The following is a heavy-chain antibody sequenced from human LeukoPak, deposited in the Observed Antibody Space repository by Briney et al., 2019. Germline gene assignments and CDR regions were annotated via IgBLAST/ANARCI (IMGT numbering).Heavy chain of an antibody. J-gene: IGHJ5*02. CDR2: INSDGSST. CDR1: RFTFTNYW. D-gene: IGHD3-22*01. V-gene: IGHV3-74*01. Sequence: GGSLRLSCAASRFTFTNYWMHWVRQAPGKGLVWVSRINSDGSSTTYADSVEGRFTISRDNAKNTLYLQMNSLRADDTAVYYCARVSGTDSSGYVDWFDPWGQGTLVTVSS. CDR3: ARVSGTDSSGYVDWFDP.